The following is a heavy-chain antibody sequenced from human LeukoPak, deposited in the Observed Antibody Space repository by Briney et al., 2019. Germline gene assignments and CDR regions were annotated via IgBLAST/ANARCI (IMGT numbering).Heavy chain of an antibody. J-gene: IGHJ5*02. CDR2: INHSGST. D-gene: IGHD6-13*01. CDR1: GGSFSDYY. V-gene: IGHV4-34*01. Sequence: SETLSLICAVYGGSFSDYYWSWIRQPPGKGLEWIGEINHSGSTNYNPSLKSRVTISVDTSKNQFSLKLSSVTAADTAVYYCASGRQQGTWGQGTLVTVSS. CDR3: ASGRQQGT.